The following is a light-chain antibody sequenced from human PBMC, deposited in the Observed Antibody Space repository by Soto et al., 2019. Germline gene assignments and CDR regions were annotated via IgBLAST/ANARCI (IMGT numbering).Light chain of an antibody. CDR2: GAS. CDR3: QQYNNWRPYT. J-gene: IGKJ2*01. V-gene: IGKV3-15*01. CDR1: QSVSSN. Sequence: DTVMTQSPATLSVSPGERATLSCRASQSVSSNLAWYQQKPGQAPRLLIYGASTRATGIPARFSGSGSGTEFPLTISILQSEDLAVYYCQQYNNWRPYTFGQGTKLEIK.